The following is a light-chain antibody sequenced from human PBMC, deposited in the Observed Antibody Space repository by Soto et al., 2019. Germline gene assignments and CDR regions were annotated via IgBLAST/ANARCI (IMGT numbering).Light chain of an antibody. CDR2: GAS. CDR1: QSVSSSY. CDR3: QQYGSSPWT. J-gene: IGKJ1*01. V-gene: IGKV3-20*01. Sequence: EIVLTQSPGTLSLSPGERATLSCRASQSVSSSYLAWYQQKPGQAPSLLIYGASRRAPGIPDRFSGSGSGTVFTLTISRLEPEDFAVYYCQQYGSSPWTFGQGTKVEIK.